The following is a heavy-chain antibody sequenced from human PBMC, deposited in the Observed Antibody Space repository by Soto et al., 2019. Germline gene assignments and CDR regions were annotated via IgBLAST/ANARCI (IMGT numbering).Heavy chain of an antibody. Sequence: QVQLQESGPGLVKPSQTLSLTCSVSGGSISSGYYWNWIRQLPGKGLEWIGYISYRGSTFYNYSPSLKGRLTISLDTSKNQVCLKLTSVTAEDTAVYYCAPRPPQYADYLPYFDYWGPGILVSVSS. CDR2: ISYRGST. J-gene: IGHJ4*02. V-gene: IGHV4-31*03. D-gene: IGHD4-17*01. CDR3: APRPPQYADYLPYFDY. CDR1: GGSISSGYY.